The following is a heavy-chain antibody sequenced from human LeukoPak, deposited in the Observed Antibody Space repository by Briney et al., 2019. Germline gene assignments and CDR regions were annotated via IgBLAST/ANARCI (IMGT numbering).Heavy chain of an antibody. Sequence: GGSLRLSCAASGFTFSSYAMSWVRQAPGKGLEWVSAISGTGGSTYYADSVKGRFTISRDNSRNTLYLLMNSLIPEDTAVYYCAREVVSTPSYFDSWGQGTLVTVSS. CDR2: ISGTGGST. D-gene: IGHD2-15*01. J-gene: IGHJ4*02. CDR1: GFTFSSYA. CDR3: AREVVSTPSYFDS. V-gene: IGHV3-23*01.